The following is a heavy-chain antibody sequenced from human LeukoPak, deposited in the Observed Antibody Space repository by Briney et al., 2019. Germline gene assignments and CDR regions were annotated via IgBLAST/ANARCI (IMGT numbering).Heavy chain of an antibody. V-gene: IGHV4-30-4*08. CDR1: GGSISSGDYY. CDR2: IYYSGST. Sequence: PSQTLSLTCTVSGGSISSGDYYWSWIRQPPGKGLEWIGYIYYSGSTYYNPSLKSRVTISVDTSENQFSLKLSSVTAADTAVYYCARGLDDDAFDIWGQGTMVTVSS. J-gene: IGHJ3*02. D-gene: IGHD3-16*01. CDR3: ARGLDDDAFDI.